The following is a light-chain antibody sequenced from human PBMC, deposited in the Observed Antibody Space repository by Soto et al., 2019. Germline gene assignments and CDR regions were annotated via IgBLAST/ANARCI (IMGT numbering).Light chain of an antibody. CDR2: GAS. Sequence: IVLTQSPATLSVSPGERATLSCRASQNVRYNLAWYQQKPGQAPRLLIYGASTRASDIPPRFSGGGSGTEFTLTINSLQSKDFAVYYCHQYNTWFTFGQGTKLEIK. J-gene: IGKJ2*01. CDR1: QNVRYN. CDR3: HQYNTWFT. V-gene: IGKV3-15*01.